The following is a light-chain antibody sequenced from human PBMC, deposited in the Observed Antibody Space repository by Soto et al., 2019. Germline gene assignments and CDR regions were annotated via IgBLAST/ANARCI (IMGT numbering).Light chain of an antibody. V-gene: IGKV3-15*01. CDR1: QNVRSN. CDR3: QQYNNWPLIT. CDR2: RAS. Sequence: EIVMTQSPATLSVSPGERATLSCRASQNVRSNLAWYQQKPGQAPRLLIFRASSRVSGIPARFSGSGSGTLFTLTITSLQSEDFAVYYCQQYNNWPLITFGQGTRLEIK. J-gene: IGKJ5*01.